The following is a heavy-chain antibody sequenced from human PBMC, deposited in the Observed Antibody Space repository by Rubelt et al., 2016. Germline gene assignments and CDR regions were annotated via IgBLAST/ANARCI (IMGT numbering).Heavy chain of an antibody. Sequence: GKDLEWMGRIDPSDSFTHYNPSFQGHVTISTDTSISTAYLHWPSLKASANAIYYCATNKDCSRTSCPSFYYSYYMDVWGTGTTVTVSS. CDR2: IDPSDSFT. CDR3: ATNKDCSRTSCPSFYYSYYMDV. J-gene: IGHJ6*03. D-gene: IGHD2-2*01. V-gene: IGHV5-10-1*01.